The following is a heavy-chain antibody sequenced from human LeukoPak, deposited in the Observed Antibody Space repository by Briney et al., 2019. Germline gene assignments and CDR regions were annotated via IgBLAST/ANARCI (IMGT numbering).Heavy chain of an antibody. CDR2: ISSSSSYT. J-gene: IGHJ4*02. V-gene: IGHV3-11*06. CDR1: GFTFSDYY. CDR3: AKDFRRADYYDSSGYYRMIDY. Sequence: GGSLRLSCAASGFTFSDYYMSWIRQAPGKGLEWVSYISSSSSYTNYADSVKGRFTISRDNAKNSLYLQMNSLRAEDTAVYFCAKDFRRADYYDSSGYYRMIDYWGQGTLVTVSS. D-gene: IGHD3-22*01.